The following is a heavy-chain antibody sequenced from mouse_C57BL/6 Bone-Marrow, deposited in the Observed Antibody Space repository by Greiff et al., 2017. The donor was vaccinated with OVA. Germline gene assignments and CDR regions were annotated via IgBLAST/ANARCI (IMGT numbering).Heavy chain of an antibody. CDR3: ARDYYGSSWFAY. V-gene: IGHV5-4*01. J-gene: IGHJ3*01. CDR2: ISDGGSYT. CDR1: GFTFSSYA. Sequence: EVQLVESGGGLVKPGGSLKLSCAASGFTFSSYAMSWVRQTPEKRLEWVATISDGGSYTYYPDYVKGRFTISRDNAKNNLYLQMSHLKSEDTAMYYCARDYYGSSWFAYWGQGTLVTVSA. D-gene: IGHD1-1*01.